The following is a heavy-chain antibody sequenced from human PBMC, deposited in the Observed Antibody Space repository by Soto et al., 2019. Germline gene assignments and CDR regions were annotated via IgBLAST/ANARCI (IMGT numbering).Heavy chain of an antibody. CDR2: ISPDGGST. V-gene: IGHV3-74*03. J-gene: IGHJ4*02. CDR1: VFTFSSYW. Sequence: LRLSCAASVFTFSSYWMHWVRQAPGKGLVWVSRISPDGGSTMYADSVKGRFTISRDNAKNTLYLQMNSLTAEDTAVYYCAGGSSWAIDYWGQGSLVTVSS. D-gene: IGHD6-13*01. CDR3: AGGSSWAIDY.